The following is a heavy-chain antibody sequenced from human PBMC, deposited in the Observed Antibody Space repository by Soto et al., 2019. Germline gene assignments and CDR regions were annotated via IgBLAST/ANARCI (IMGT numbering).Heavy chain of an antibody. CDR2: IRSKAYGGTT. J-gene: IGHJ5*02. CDR3: TRGGLSGTIVRYNWFDP. Sequence: SLRLSCTASGFTCGDYAMSWFRQAPGKGLEWVGFIRSKAYGGTTEYAASVKGRFTISRDDSKSIAYLQMNSLKTEDTAVYYCTRGGLSGTIVRYNWFDPWGQGTLVTVSS. V-gene: IGHV3-49*03. CDR1: GFTCGDYA. D-gene: IGHD1-1*01.